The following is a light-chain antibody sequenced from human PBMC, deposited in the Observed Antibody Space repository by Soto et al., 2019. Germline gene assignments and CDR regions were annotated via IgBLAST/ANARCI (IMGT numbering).Light chain of an antibody. CDR1: QSVSSSN. V-gene: IGKV3-20*01. CDR3: LQYDGWPLT. J-gene: IGKJ5*01. Sequence: EIVLTQSPGTLSLSPGERATLSCRASQSVSSSNLAWYQQKRGQAPRLLIYGASTRATGIPDRFSGSGSGTDFTLTISRLEPEDFVVYYCLQYDGWPLTFGQGTRLEIK. CDR2: GAS.